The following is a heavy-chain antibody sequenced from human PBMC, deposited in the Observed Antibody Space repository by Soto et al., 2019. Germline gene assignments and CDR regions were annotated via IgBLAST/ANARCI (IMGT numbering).Heavy chain of an antibody. CDR1: GATFISYS. CDR2: IIPIFGTP. CDR3: AGCVFWGTRQYWYLINV. V-gene: IGHV1-69*13. D-gene: IGHD6-13*01. Sequence: SVKVSCKGFGATFISYSFSWVRQAPGQGPEWMGGIIPIFGTPNYAQNFQGRVTITADGSTSTAYMELSSLRSGDTAVYYCAGCVFWGTRQYWYLINVCGEAFTVTFSS. J-gene: IGHJ6*04.